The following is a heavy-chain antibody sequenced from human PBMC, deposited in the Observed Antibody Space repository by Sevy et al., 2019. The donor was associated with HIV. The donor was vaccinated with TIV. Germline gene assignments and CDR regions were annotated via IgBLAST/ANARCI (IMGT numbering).Heavy chain of an antibody. CDR3: AAIPKLGKFDY. V-gene: IGHV3-74*01. CDR1: GFTFSGYW. D-gene: IGHD7-27*01. CDR2: INSDGSST. J-gene: IGHJ4*02. Sequence: GGSLRLSCAAAGFTFSGYWMHWVRQDPGKGLVWVSRINSDGSSTNYADSVKGRFTISRDNAKNTVYLRMNSLRAEDTAVYYCAAIPKLGKFDYWGQGTLVTVSS.